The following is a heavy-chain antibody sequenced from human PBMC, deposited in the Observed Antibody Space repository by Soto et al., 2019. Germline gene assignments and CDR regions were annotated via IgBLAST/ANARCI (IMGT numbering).Heavy chain of an antibody. CDR1: GYTFTSYG. CDR3: ASAYGGYVSDY. J-gene: IGHJ4*02. D-gene: IGHD5-12*01. V-gene: IGHV1-18*01. CDR2: ISAYNGNT. Sequence: ASVNVSCKASGYTFTSYGISWVRQSPGQGLEWMGWISAYNGNTNYAQKLQGRVTMTTDTSTSTAYMELRSLRSDDTAVYYCASAYGGYVSDYWGQGTLVTVSS.